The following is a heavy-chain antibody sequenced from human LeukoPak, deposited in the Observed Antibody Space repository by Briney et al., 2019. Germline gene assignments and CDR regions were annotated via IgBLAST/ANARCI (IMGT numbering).Heavy chain of an antibody. V-gene: IGHV1-18*01. CDR1: GYTFTSYG. J-gene: IGHJ6*03. D-gene: IGHD5-18*01. Sequence: ASVKVSCKASGYTFTSYGISWVRQAPGQGLEWMGWISAYNGNTNYAQKLQGRVTMTTDTSTSTAYMELRSLRSDDTAVYYCARVRAPGYSYGYHYYYYMDVWGKGTTVTVSS. CDR2: ISAYNGNT. CDR3: ARVRAPGYSYGYHYYYYMDV.